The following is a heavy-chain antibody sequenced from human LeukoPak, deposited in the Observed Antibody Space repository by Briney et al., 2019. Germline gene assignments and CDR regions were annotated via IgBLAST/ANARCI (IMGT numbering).Heavy chain of an antibody. Sequence: ASVKVSFKASGSTFTRYYIHWVRQAPGQGLDWMGMINPSSGSTRFAQMFQDRVTMTRDTSTSAVYMELSSLTSEDTAMYYCARTYNSSWSYCDSWGQGTLVTVSS. J-gene: IGHJ4*02. CDR3: ARTYNSSWSYCDS. V-gene: IGHV1-46*01. D-gene: IGHD6-13*01. CDR2: INPSSGST. CDR1: GSTFTRYY.